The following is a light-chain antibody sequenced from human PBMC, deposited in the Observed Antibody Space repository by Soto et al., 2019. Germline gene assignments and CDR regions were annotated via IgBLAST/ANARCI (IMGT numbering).Light chain of an antibody. CDR2: GAS. Sequence: IQMAQSPSSLSASVRDRVTITCRASQSISGSLNWYQQKPGKAPKLLIYGASTLQSGVPSRFCGSGSGTDFTLTTSCRQSEDFATYYCHQYYSFPQTFGQGTKVDIK. V-gene: IGKV1-39*01. CDR3: HQYYSFPQT. CDR1: QSISGS. J-gene: IGKJ1*01.